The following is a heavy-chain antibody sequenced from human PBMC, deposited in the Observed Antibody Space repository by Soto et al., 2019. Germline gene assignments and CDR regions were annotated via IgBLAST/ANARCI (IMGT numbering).Heavy chain of an antibody. CDR3: AREATVSYYYYYYGMDV. J-gene: IGHJ6*02. Sequence: ASVKVSCKASGYTFTGYYMHWVRQAPGQRLEWMGWINPNSGGTNYAQKFQGWVTMTRDTSISTAYMELSRLRSDDTAVYYCAREATVSYYYYYYGMDVWGQGTTVTVSS. V-gene: IGHV1-2*04. D-gene: IGHD4-17*01. CDR2: INPNSGGT. CDR1: GYTFTGYY.